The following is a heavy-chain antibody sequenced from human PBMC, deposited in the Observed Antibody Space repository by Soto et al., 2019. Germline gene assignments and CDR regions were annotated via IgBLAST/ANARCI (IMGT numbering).Heavy chain of an antibody. J-gene: IGHJ4*02. V-gene: IGHV5-51*01. CDR1: GYSFTSYW. D-gene: IGHD5-18*01. CDR3: VRVVNPLSALAAMDY. CDR2: IYPGDSDT. Sequence: GESLKISCKGSGYSFTSYWIGWVRQMPGKGLEWMGIIYPGDSDTRYSPSFQGQVTISAVKSISTAYLQWSSLKASATAMYYCVRVVNPLSALAAMDYWGQGTLVTVSS.